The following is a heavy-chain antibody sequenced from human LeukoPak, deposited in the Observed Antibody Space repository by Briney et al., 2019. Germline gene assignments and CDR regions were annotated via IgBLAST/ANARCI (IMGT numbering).Heavy chain of an antibody. CDR2: IYHTGNT. J-gene: IGHJ5*02. D-gene: IGHD1-7*01. CDR1: GYSISSGYY. Sequence: PSETLSLTCAVSGYSISSGYYWGWIRQPPGKGLEWNGSIYHTGNTYYNPSLKSPVAMSVDTSKNQFSLKLSSVTAADTAVYYCARLPYDWNYWFDPWGQGTLVTVSS. CDR3: ARLPYDWNYWFDP. V-gene: IGHV4-38-2*01.